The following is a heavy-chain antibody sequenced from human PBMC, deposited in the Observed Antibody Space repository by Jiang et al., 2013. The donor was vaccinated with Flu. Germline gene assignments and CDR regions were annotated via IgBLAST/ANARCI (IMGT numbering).Heavy chain of an antibody. Sequence: QTLSLTCXISGDSVSSNSAAWSWIRQSPSRGLEWLGRTYYRSKWYDDYAVSVKSRITINPDTSKNQFSLQLNSVTPEDTAVYYCARALAVAGNAGWYYDLWGRGTLVTVSS. J-gene: IGHJ2*01. CDR2: TYYRSKWYD. V-gene: IGHV6-1*01. CDR1: GDSVSSNSAA. CDR3: ARALAVAGNAGWYYDL. D-gene: IGHD6-19*01.